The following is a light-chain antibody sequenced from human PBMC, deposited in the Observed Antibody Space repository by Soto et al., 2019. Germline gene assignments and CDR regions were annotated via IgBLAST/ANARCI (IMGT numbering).Light chain of an antibody. CDR1: QSVSSN. CDR3: QQRISWPPLT. V-gene: IGKV3-11*01. Sequence: EIVLTQSPATLSLSPGERAALSCRASQSVSSNLAWYQQKPGQPPRLLIYDASNRATGIPARFSGSGSGTDLTLTINSLEPEDFAVYYCQQRISWPPLTFGGGTTVEMK. J-gene: IGKJ4*01. CDR2: DAS.